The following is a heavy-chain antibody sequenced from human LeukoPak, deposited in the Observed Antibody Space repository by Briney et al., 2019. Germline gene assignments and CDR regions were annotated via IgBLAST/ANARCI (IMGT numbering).Heavy chain of an antibody. V-gene: IGHV3-7*01. CDR3: ARVFRDAFDI. J-gene: IGHJ3*02. CDR1: GLTFSSSW. Sequence: GGSLRLSCAVSGLTFSSSWMDWVRQAPGKGLEWVASINPDGNKKYSADSVKGRFTISRDNAENSLYLQMNSLRAEDTAVYYCARVFRDAFDIWGQGTMVTVSS. CDR2: INPDGNKK.